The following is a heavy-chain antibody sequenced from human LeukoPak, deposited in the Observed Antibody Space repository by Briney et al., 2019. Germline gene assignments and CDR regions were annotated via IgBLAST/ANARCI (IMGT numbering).Heavy chain of an antibody. CDR2: ISGSGGST. CDR3: AKGPKQLLVGSRGHYFDY. D-gene: IGHD6-13*01. J-gene: IGHJ4*02. CDR1: AFTFSRYW. V-gene: IGHV3-23*01. Sequence: GGSLRLSCAASAFTFSRYWTTWVRQAPGKGLEWVSAISGSGGSTYYADSVKGRFTMSRDNSKNTLYLQLNSLRAEDTAVYYCAKGPKQLLVGSRGHYFDYWGQGTLVTVSS.